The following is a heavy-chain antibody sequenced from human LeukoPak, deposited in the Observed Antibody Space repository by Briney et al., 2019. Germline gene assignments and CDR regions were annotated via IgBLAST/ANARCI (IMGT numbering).Heavy chain of an antibody. J-gene: IGHJ6*04. D-gene: IGHD3-9*01. Sequence: GSLRLSCAASGFTFSSYWMHWVRQAPGKGLVWVSRINSDGSSTSYADSVKGRFTISRDNAKNTLYLQMNSLRAEDTAVYYCARGGHYDILTGYYYYYGMDVWGKGTTVTVFS. CDR2: INSDGSST. V-gene: IGHV3-74*01. CDR1: GFTFSSYW. CDR3: ARGGHYDILTGYYYYYGMDV.